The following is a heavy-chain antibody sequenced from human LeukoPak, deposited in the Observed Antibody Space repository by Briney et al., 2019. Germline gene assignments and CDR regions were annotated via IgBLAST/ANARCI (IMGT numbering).Heavy chain of an antibody. J-gene: IGHJ4*02. CDR3: AKDFKNYYDTRGDCDY. V-gene: IGHV3-30*02. CDR1: GFTFSAYG. D-gene: IGHD3-22*01. Sequence: GGSLTLSCAASGFTFSAYGMHWVRQATGKGREWVALIRYDGSNKYYVDSVKGPFTISRDTSKNTLYLRMNNVRAEDTGVYYCAKDFKNYYDTRGDCDYWGEGTLVTVSS. CDR2: IRYDGSNK.